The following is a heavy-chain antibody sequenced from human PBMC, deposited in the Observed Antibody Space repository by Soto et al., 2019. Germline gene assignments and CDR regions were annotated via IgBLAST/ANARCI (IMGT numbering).Heavy chain of an antibody. CDR1: GGSISVYH. CDR2: IYYSGST. D-gene: IGHD5-18*01. Sequence: SETLSLTCTVSGGSISVYHWSWIRQPPGKGLEWIGYIYYSGSTNYNPSLKSRVTISVDTSKNQFSLKLGSVTAADTAVYYCARGNTAIFSWGQGTLVTVSS. V-gene: IGHV4-59*01. CDR3: ARGNTAIFS. J-gene: IGHJ4*02.